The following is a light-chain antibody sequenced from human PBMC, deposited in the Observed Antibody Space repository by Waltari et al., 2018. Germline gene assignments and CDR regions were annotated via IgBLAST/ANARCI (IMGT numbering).Light chain of an antibody. CDR3: QQYDSLPYT. CDR1: QDITDY. J-gene: IGKJ2*01. Sequence: DIQMTQSPSSLSASVGDRVTITCQASQDITDYLNWYQQIPGKAPKLQIYDASSLETGVPSRFSGSGSATHFTFTITSLQPEDIATYFCQQYDSLPYTFGQGTKVEIE. V-gene: IGKV1-33*01. CDR2: DAS.